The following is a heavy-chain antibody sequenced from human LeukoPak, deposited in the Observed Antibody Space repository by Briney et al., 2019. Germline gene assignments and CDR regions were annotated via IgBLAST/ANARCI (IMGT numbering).Heavy chain of an antibody. Sequence: GGSLRLSCAASGFTFSSCELSWVRQAPAKGLEWVSYISSSGSIIYYADSVKGRFIISRDNSKNTLYLQMNSLRAEDTAVYYCARELGRVGAFDIWGQGTMVTVSS. D-gene: IGHD1-26*01. CDR3: ARELGRVGAFDI. CDR2: ISSSGSII. J-gene: IGHJ3*02. V-gene: IGHV3-48*03. CDR1: GFTFSSCE.